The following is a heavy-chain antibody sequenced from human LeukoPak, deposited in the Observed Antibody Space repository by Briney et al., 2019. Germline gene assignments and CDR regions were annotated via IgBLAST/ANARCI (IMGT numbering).Heavy chain of an antibody. V-gene: IGHV3-21*01. D-gene: IGHD5-12*01. Sequence: GGSLRLSCAASGFTFSSYSMNWVRQAPGKGLELVSSISSSSSYIYYADSVKGRCTISRDNAKNSLYLQMNSLRAEDTAVYYCARDGGYRAIDYWGQGTLVTVSS. J-gene: IGHJ4*02. CDR1: GFTFSSYS. CDR3: ARDGGYRAIDY. CDR2: ISSSSSYI.